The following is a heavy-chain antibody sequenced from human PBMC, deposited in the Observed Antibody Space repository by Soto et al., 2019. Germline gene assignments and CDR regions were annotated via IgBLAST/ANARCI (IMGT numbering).Heavy chain of an antibody. V-gene: IGHV3-15*01. D-gene: IGHD1-7*01. CDR3: TTEAELPYYFDY. CDR1: GGSISSYY. CDR2: IKSKTDGGTT. Sequence: ETLSLTCTVSGGSISSYYWSWIRQPPGKGLEWVGRIKSKTDGGTTDYTAPVKGRFTISRDDSKNTLYLQMNSLKTEDTAVYYCTTEAELPYYFDYWGQGTLVTVSS. J-gene: IGHJ4*02.